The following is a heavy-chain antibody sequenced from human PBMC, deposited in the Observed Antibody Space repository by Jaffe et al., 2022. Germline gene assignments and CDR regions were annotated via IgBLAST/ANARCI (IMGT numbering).Heavy chain of an antibody. CDR1: GFTFSSYA. CDR3: ARADRPGDFSRPFDY. V-gene: IGHV3-64*01. Sequence: EVQLVESGGGLVQPGGSLRLSCAASGFTFSSYAMHWVRQAPGKGLEYVSAISSNGGSTYYANSVKGRFTISRDNSKNTLYLQMGSLRAEDMAVYYCARADRPGDFSRPFDYWGQGTLVTVSS. J-gene: IGHJ4*02. D-gene: IGHD3-10*01. CDR2: ISSNGGST.